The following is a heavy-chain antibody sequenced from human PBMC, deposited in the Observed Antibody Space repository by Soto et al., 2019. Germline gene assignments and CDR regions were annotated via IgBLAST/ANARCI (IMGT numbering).Heavy chain of an antibody. Sequence: GGSLRLSCAASGFTFSNAWMSWVRQAPGKRLEWVGRIKSKTDGGTTDYAAPVKGRFTISRDDSKNTLYLQMNSLKTENTAVYYCTTDPGEGYDFWSGYQKDYYYYGMDVWGKGTTVTVSS. CDR1: GFTFSNAW. CDR3: TTDPGEGYDFWSGYQKDYYYYGMDV. V-gene: IGHV3-15*01. CDR2: IKSKTDGGTT. D-gene: IGHD3-3*01. J-gene: IGHJ6*04.